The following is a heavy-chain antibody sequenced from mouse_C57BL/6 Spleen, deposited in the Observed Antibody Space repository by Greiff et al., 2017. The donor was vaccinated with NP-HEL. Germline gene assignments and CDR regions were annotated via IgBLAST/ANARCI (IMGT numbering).Heavy chain of an antibody. CDR3: ARGDDYGAY. V-gene: IGHV5-6*01. CDR2: ISSGGSYT. D-gene: IGHD2-4*01. Sequence: EVKLVESGGDLVKPGGSLKLSCAASGFTFSSYGMSWVRQTPDKRLEWVATISSGGSYTYYPDSVKGRFTISRDNAKNTLYLQMSSLKSEDTAMYYCARGDDYGAYWGQGTLVTVSA. J-gene: IGHJ3*01. CDR1: GFTFSSYG.